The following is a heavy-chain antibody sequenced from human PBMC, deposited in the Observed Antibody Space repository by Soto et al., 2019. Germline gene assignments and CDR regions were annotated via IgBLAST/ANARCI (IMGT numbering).Heavy chain of an antibody. J-gene: IGHJ4*02. V-gene: IGHV3-48*03. CDR2: ISSSGSTI. CDR1: GFTFSSYE. D-gene: IGHD3-22*01. CDR3: ASGLPRAYYYDSSGYYFDY. Sequence: PGGSLRLSCAASGFTFSSYEMNWVRQAPGKGLEWVSYISSSGSTIYYADSVKGRFTISRDNAKNSLYLQMNSLRDEDTAVYYCASGLPRAYYYDSSGYYFDYWGQGTLVTVSS.